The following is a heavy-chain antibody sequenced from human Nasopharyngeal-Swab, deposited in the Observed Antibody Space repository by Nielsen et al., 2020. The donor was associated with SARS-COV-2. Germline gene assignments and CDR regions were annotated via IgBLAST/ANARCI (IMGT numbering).Heavy chain of an antibody. Sequence: SETLSLTCAVYGGSFSGYYWSWIRQLPGKGLEWIGEINHSGSTNYNPSLKSRVTISVDTSKNQFSLKLSSVTAADTAVYYCARGGTYYDYVWGSYRYRLNSDGYYFDYWGQGTLVTVSS. CDR3: ARGGTYYDYVWGSYRYRLNSDGYYFDY. V-gene: IGHV4-34*01. CDR2: INHSGST. J-gene: IGHJ4*02. CDR1: GGSFSGYY. D-gene: IGHD3-16*02.